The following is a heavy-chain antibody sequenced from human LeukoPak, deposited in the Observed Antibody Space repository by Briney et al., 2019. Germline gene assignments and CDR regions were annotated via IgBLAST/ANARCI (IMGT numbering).Heavy chain of an antibody. D-gene: IGHD4-11*01. Sequence: ASVKVSCKASGYTFTSYDINWVRQATGQGLEWMGWMNPNSGNTGYAQKFQGRVTITRNTSISTAYMELSSLRSEDTAVYYCARETTVTHGDYYYYYMDVWGKGTTVTVSS. J-gene: IGHJ6*03. CDR3: ARETTVTHGDYYYYYMDV. V-gene: IGHV1-8*03. CDR2: MNPNSGNT. CDR1: GYTFTSYD.